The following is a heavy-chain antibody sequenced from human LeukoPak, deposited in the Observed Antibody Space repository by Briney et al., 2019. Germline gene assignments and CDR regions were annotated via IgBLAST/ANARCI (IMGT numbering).Heavy chain of an antibody. D-gene: IGHD2-21*01. CDR2: IHGDGKT. CDR3: ARYDAIEGGYLDY. CDR1: GFIFNNYD. J-gene: IGHJ4*02. Sequence: GGSLRLSCAASGFIFNNYDMSWARQTPGKGLEWVSRIHGDGKTYYADSVKGRFTISRDISKNTLFLQMNSLRAEDTAVYYCARYDAIEGGYLDYWGQGTLVTVSS. V-gene: IGHV3-53*01.